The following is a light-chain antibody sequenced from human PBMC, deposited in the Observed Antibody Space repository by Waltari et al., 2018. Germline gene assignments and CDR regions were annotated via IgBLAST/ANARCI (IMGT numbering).Light chain of an antibody. CDR1: QSVFYKSNKRNY. J-gene: IGKJ4*01. CDR2: WAS. Sequence: DIVLTQSPDSLTLSLGERATISCKSSQSVFYKSNKRNYLARYQQRPGQPPQLLIYWASTRESGVPDRFSGSGSGTDFTLTISTLQAEDVAVYYCQQYYDSPLTFGGGTKVEI. V-gene: IGKV4-1*01. CDR3: QQYYDSPLT.